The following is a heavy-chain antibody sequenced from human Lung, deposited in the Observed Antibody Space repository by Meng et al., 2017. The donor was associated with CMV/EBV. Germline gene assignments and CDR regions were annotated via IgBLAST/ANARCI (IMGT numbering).Heavy chain of an antibody. CDR1: GFTFSSSS. V-gene: IGHV3-21*01. Sequence: GESXKISCVASGFTFSSSSMNWVRQAPGKGLEWVSGISSSSSEIHYADSVKGRFTISRDNAKNSLYLQMNSLRAEDTAVYYCARSRSCDYWGQGTLVTVSS. CDR3: ARSRSCDY. J-gene: IGHJ4*02. CDR2: ISSSSSEI.